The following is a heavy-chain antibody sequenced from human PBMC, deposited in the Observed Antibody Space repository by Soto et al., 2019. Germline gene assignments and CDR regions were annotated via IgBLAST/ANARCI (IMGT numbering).Heavy chain of an antibody. CDR2: IYYSGST. CDR1: GGSISSGSYY. V-gene: IGHV4-31*03. J-gene: IGHJ4*02. Sequence: QVQLQESGPGLVKPSQTLSLTCTVSGGSISSGSYYWTWIRQQQGKGLEWIGYIYYSGSTYYNPSLKSRVTISVDTSKNQFSLKLSSVTAADTAVYYCARQRLEAHYFDYWGQGTLVTVSS. D-gene: IGHD6-25*01. CDR3: ARQRLEAHYFDY.